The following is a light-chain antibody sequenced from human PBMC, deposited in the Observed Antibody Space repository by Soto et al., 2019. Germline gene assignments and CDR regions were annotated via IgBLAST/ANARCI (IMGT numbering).Light chain of an antibody. CDR3: QQYNRYSWT. Sequence: IPMSQSPSTVSTSVGDRDTITCRASQSISNWLAWYQQKPGKAPRLLIYDASSLESGVPSRFSGSGSGTEFTLTISSLQPDDFATYYCQQYNRYSWTFGQGTKVDI. CDR2: DAS. CDR1: QSISNW. J-gene: IGKJ1*01. V-gene: IGKV1-5*01.